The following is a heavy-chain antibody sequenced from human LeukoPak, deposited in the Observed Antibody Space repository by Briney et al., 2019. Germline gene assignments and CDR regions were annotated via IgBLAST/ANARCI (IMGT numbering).Heavy chain of an antibody. CDR2: IWYDGSNK. V-gene: IGHV3-33*01. J-gene: IGHJ4*02. CDR1: GFTFSSYG. D-gene: IGHD3-9*01. CDR3: AREPTGYYEHFFDY. Sequence: GGSLRLSCAASGFTFSSYGMHWVRQAPGKGLEWVAVIWYDGSNKYYADSVKGRFTISRDNSKNTLYLQMNSLRAEDTAVYYCAREPTGYYEHFFDYWGQGTLVTVSS.